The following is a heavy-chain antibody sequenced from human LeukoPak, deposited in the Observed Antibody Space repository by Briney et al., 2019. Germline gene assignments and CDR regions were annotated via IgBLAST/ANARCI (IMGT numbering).Heavy chain of an antibody. CDR3: ARDPPPRDVVVRFDY. D-gene: IGHD2-15*01. J-gene: IGHJ4*02. CDR1: GFTFSSYG. V-gene: IGHV3-30*02. CDR2: IRYDGSNK. Sequence: GGSLRLSCAASGFTFSSYGMHWVRQAPGKGLEWVAFIRYDGSNKYYADSVKGRFTISRDNSKNTLYLQMNSLRAEDTAVYYCARDPPPRDVVVRFDYWGQGTLVTVSS.